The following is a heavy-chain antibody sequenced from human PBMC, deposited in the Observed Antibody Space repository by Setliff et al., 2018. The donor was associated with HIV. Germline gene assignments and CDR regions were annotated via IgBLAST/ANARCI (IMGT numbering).Heavy chain of an antibody. D-gene: IGHD6-19*01. CDR3: ARDYSSGPDDAFDI. CDR2: ISAYNGNT. CDR1: GYTFTSYG. Sequence: GASVKVSCKASGYTFTSYGISWVRQAPGQGLEWMGWISAYNGNTNYAQRLQGRVTMTTDTSTSTAYMELRSLRSDDTAVYYCARDYSSGPDDAFDIWGQGTMVTVSS. V-gene: IGHV1-18*01. J-gene: IGHJ3*02.